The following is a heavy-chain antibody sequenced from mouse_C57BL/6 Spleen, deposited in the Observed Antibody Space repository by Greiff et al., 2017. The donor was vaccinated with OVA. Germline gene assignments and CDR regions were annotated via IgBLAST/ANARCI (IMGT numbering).Heavy chain of an antibody. CDR1: GFTFSDYG. V-gene: IGHV5-17*01. J-gene: IGHJ3*01. D-gene: IGHD1-1*01. CDR2: ISSGSSTI. CDR3: ARADYDGSSPAWFAY. Sequence: EVKLVESGGGLVKPGGSLKLSCAASGFTFSDYGMHWVRQAPEKGLEWVAYISSGSSTIYYADTVKGRFTISRDNAKNTLFLQMTSLRSEDTAMYYCARADYDGSSPAWFAYWGQGTLVTVSA.